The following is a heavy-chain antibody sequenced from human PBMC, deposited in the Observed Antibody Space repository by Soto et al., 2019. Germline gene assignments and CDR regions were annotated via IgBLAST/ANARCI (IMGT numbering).Heavy chain of an antibody. V-gene: IGHV4-59*12. CDR1: GGSISSYY. CDR3: ARGLQLLWFGEYPYYYYGMDV. CDR2: IYYSGST. J-gene: IGHJ6*02. D-gene: IGHD3-10*01. Sequence: SETLSLTCTVSGGSISSYYWSWIRQPPGKGLEWIGYIYYSGSTNYNPSLKSRVTISVDTSKNQFSLKLSSVTAADTAVYYCARGLQLLWFGEYPYYYYGMDVWGQGTTVTVSS.